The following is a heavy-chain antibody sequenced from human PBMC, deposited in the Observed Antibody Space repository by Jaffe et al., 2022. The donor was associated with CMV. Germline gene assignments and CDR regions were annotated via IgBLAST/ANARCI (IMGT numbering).Heavy chain of an antibody. D-gene: IGHD2-21*01. V-gene: IGHV3-15*01. CDR1: GFTFSNAW. CDR3: TTDPAHRPKLWWGRGNYGMDV. Sequence: EVQLVESGGGLVKPGGSLRLSCAASGFTFSNAWMSWVRQAPGKGLEWVGRIKSKTDGGTTDYAAPVKGRFTISRDDSKNTLYLQMNSLKTEDTAVYYCTTDPAHRPKLWWGRGNYGMDVWGQGTTVTVSS. CDR2: IKSKTDGGTT. J-gene: IGHJ6*02.